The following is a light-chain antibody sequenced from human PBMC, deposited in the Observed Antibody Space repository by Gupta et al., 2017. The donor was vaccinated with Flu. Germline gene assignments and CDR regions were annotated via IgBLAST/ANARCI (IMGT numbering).Light chain of an antibody. Sequence: ELVMTQSPATLSVAPGESATLSCRASQSVGTSLYWYQQKPGQAPRLLIYGASTRATGVPSRFSGSGSGTEFTLTISRLQSEDFAVYYCQQVKSWPPITFGQGTRLEIK. CDR1: QSVGTS. CDR2: GAS. J-gene: IGKJ5*01. V-gene: IGKV3-15*01. CDR3: QQVKSWPPIT.